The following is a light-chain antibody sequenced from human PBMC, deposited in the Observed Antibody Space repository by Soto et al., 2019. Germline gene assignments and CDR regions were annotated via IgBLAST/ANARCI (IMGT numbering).Light chain of an antibody. CDR3: QQRSNWPPGFT. Sequence: EVVLTQSLATLSLSPGEKATLSCRASQSIRRFLAWHQQKPGQAPRLLISDVSHRATGIPARFSGSGSGTDFTLTINSLEPEDFAVYYCQQRSNWPPGFTFGQGTRLEIK. V-gene: IGKV3-11*01. CDR2: DVS. CDR1: QSIRRF. J-gene: IGKJ2*01.